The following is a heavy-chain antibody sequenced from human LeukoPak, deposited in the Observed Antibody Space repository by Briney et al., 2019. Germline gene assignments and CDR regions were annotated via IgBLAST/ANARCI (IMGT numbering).Heavy chain of an antibody. Sequence: GASVKVSRKASGYTFTGYYMHWVRQAPGQGLEWMGRINPNSGGTNYAQKFQGRVTMTRDTSISTAYMELSRLRSDDTAVYYCARVYDSSGYYYDRYAFDIWGQGTMVTVSS. J-gene: IGHJ3*02. V-gene: IGHV1-2*06. CDR1: GYTFTGYY. CDR3: ARVYDSSGYYYDRYAFDI. CDR2: INPNSGGT. D-gene: IGHD3-22*01.